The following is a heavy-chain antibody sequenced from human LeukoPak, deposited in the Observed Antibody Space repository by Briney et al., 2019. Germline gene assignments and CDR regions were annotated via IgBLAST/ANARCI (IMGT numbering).Heavy chain of an antibody. CDR2: INPSGGST. Sequence: ASVKVSCKASGYTFTSYYMHWVRQAPGQGLEWMGIINPSGGSTSYAQKFQGRVTMTRDTSTSTVYMELSSLRSEDTAVYYCARGYSSSWSYPVEYFQHWGQGTLVTVSS. V-gene: IGHV1-46*01. J-gene: IGHJ1*01. CDR1: GYTFTSYY. D-gene: IGHD6-13*01. CDR3: ARGYSSSWSYPVEYFQH.